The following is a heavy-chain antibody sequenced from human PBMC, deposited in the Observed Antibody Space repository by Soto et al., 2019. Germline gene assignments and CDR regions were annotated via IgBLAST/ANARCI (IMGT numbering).Heavy chain of an antibody. CDR1: GGTFSSYA. J-gene: IGHJ1*01. CDR3: ASGPRIVVVITTKYFQH. D-gene: IGHD3-22*01. V-gene: IGHV1-69*13. CDR2: IIPIFGTA. Sequence: VASVKVSCKASGGTFSSYAISWVRQAPGQGLEWMGGIIPIFGTANYAQKFQGRVTITADESTSTAYMELSSLRSEDTAVYYCASGPRIVVVITTKYFQHWGHGTLVTVSS.